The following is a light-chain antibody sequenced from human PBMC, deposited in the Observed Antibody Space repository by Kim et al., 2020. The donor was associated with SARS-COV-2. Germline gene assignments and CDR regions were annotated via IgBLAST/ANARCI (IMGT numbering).Light chain of an antibody. Sequence: LEQTVRITCQGTSLRSYYASWYQQKPGQAPVLVIYGKNNRPSGIPDRFSGSSSGNTASLTITGAQAEDEADYYCNSRDSSGNHVVFGGGTQLTVL. J-gene: IGLJ2*01. CDR3: NSRDSSGNHVV. CDR2: GKN. V-gene: IGLV3-19*01. CDR1: SLRSYY.